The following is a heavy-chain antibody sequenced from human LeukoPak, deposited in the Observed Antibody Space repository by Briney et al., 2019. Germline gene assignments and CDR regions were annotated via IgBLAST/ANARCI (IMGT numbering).Heavy chain of an antibody. CDR3: ARGESSSAGTGIWFDP. CDR1: GGSFSGYY. V-gene: IGHV4-34*01. CDR2: INHSGST. D-gene: IGHD6-13*01. Sequence: SETLSLTCAVYGGSFSGYYWSWIRQPPGKGLEWIGEINHSGSTNYNPSLKSRVTISVDTSKNQFSLKLSSVTAADTAVYYCARGESSSAGTGIWFDPWGQGTLVTVPS. J-gene: IGHJ5*02.